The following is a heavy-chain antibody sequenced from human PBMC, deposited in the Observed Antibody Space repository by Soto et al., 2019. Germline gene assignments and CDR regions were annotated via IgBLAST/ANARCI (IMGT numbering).Heavy chain of an antibody. CDR3: ARDTYPLRNYASSNWYDR. CDR2: LYHRGST. CDR1: GGSISSSNW. J-gene: IGHJ5*02. Sequence: SETLSLTCAVSGGSISSSNWWICVRHPPGKGLELIWALYHRGSTNYNPSLKSRVTISVDKSKNQCSLKLSSETAADTVMYYCARDTYPLRNYASSNWYDRRGQGTRVIVS. V-gene: IGHV4-4*02. D-gene: IGHD3-16*01.